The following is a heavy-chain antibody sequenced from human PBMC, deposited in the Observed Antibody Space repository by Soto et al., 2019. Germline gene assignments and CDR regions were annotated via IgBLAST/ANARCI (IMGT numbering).Heavy chain of an antibody. CDR1: GGTFSRYA. CDR3: ARTNKDFGFDY. Sequence: VASVKVSCKASGGTFSRYAISWLRQAPGQGLEWMGGIIPIFGTANYAQKFQGRVTITADKSTSTAYMELSSLRSEDTAVYYCARTNKDFGFDYWGQGTLVTVSS. V-gene: IGHV1-69*06. CDR2: IIPIFGTA. D-gene: IGHD2-8*01. J-gene: IGHJ4*02.